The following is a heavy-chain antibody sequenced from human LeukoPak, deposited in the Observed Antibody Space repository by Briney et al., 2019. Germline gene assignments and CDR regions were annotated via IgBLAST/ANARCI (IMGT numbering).Heavy chain of an antibody. D-gene: IGHD6-13*01. V-gene: IGHV3-30*03. Sequence: GGSLRLSCAASGFTFSSYGMHWVRQAPGKGLEWVAVISYDGSNKYYADSVKGRFTISRDNAKNSLYLQMNSLRAEDTAVYYCARESIAAAWGWGQGTLVTVSS. CDR2: ISYDGSNK. CDR1: GFTFSSYG. CDR3: ARESIAAAWG. J-gene: IGHJ4*02.